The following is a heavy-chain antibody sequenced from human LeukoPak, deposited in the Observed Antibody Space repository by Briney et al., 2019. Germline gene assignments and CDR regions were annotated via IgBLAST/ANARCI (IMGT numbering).Heavy chain of an antibody. CDR3: ARSSEATPDWFDP. V-gene: IGHV4-38-2*02. D-gene: IGHD1-26*01. Sequence: PSETLSLTCTVSGYSISSGYYWGWIRQPPGKGLEWIGSIYHSGSTYYNPSLKSRVTISVDTSKNQFSLKLSSVTAADTAVYYCARSSEATPDWFDPWGQGTLVTVSS. CDR2: IYHSGST. J-gene: IGHJ5*02. CDR1: GYSISSGYY.